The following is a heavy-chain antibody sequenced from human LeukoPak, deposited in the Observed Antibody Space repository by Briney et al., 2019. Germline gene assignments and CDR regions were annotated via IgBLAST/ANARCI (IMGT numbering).Heavy chain of an antibody. CDR2: IYYSGST. J-gene: IGHJ4*02. D-gene: IGHD5-12*01. V-gene: IGHV4-31*03. CDR1: GGSISGGGYY. CDR3: ARDESGYASGWPYFDY. Sequence: SETLSLTCTVSGGSISGGGYYWSWIRQHPGKGLEWIGYIYYSGSTYYNPSLKSRVTISVDTSKNQFSLKLSSVTAADTAVYYCARDESGYASGWPYFDYWGQGTLVTVSS.